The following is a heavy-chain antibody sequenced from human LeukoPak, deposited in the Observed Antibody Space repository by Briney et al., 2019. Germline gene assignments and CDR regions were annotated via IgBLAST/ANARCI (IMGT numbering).Heavy chain of an antibody. Sequence: SETLSLTCTVSGGSISSYYWSWIRQPPGKGLEWIGYIYYSGNTNYNPSLKSRVTISVDTSKNQFSLKLSSLTAADTAVYYCARDKVSVYYYGMDVWGQGTTVIVSS. V-gene: IGHV4-59*01. CDR3: ARDKVSVYYYGMDV. CDR1: GGSISSYY. CDR2: IYYSGNT. J-gene: IGHJ6*02. D-gene: IGHD6-6*01.